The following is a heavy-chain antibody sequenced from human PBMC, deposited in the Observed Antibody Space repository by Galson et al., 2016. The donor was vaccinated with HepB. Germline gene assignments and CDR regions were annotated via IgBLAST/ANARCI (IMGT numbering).Heavy chain of an antibody. CDR2: ISGGSSII. Sequence: SLRLSCAASGFTFSDYYMTWIRQAPGKGLEWVSCISGGSSIINYGDSVQGRITISRDNAKNTLYLQMHSLRADDTAVYYCARVLSGYYQAFDYWGQGILVTVSS. CDR1: GFTFSDYY. D-gene: IGHD3-22*01. V-gene: IGHV3-11*05. J-gene: IGHJ4*02. CDR3: ARVLSGYYQAFDY.